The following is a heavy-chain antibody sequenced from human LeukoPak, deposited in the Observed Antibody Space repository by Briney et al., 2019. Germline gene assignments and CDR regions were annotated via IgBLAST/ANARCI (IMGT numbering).Heavy chain of an antibody. CDR1: GFSFSTYG. CDR2: LWFDGNNR. Sequence: QPGGSLRLSCAASGFSFSTYGMHWVRQAPGKGLEWVAFLWFDGNNRYYADSVKGRFTISRDNSKNTLYLQMSSLRADDTAVYYCARDQVPAHGWIDPRSQGTLVTVSS. V-gene: IGHV3-33*01. CDR3: ARDQVPAHGWIDP. J-gene: IGHJ5*02.